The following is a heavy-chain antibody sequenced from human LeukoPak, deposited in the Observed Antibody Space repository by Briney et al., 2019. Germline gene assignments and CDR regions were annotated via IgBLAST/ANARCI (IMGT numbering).Heavy chain of an antibody. CDR3: ARSYYYDSSGYSPFDY. Sequence: SETLSLTCTVSGGSISSYYWSWIRQPAGKGLEWIGRIHTSGSTNYNPSLKSRVTMSVDTSKNQFSLKLSSVTAADTAVYYCARSYYYDSSGYSPFDYWGQGTLVTVSS. D-gene: IGHD3-22*01. J-gene: IGHJ4*02. CDR2: IHTSGST. V-gene: IGHV4-4*07. CDR1: GGSISSYY.